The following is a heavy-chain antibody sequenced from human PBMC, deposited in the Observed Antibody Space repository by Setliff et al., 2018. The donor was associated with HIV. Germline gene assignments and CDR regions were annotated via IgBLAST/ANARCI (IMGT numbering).Heavy chain of an antibody. CDR2: IYYSGST. J-gene: IGHJ4*02. V-gene: IGHV4-39*02. CDR1: GGSISSSSDY. CDR3: AREYCSAGSCYSGR. Sequence: SETLSLTCTVSGGSISSSSDYWGWIRQPPGKGLEWIGYIYYSGSTYYNPSLKSRITISVDTSKNQFSLKLSSVTAADTAVCYCAREYCSAGSCYSGRWGQGMLVTVSS. D-gene: IGHD2-15*01.